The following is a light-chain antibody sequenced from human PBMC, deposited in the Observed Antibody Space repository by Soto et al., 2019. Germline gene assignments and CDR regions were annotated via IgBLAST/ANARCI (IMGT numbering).Light chain of an antibody. Sequence: EIVMTQSPATLSVSPGERATLSCRASQSVSSNLAWYQQKPGQAPRLLIYGASTRDTGIPGRFSGSGSGTEFHLNISRLQYEDFAVYYCQPYNNWPPPFGQGPKVEIK. V-gene: IGKV3-15*01. CDR3: QPYNNWPPP. J-gene: IGKJ1*01. CDR2: GAS. CDR1: QSVSSN.